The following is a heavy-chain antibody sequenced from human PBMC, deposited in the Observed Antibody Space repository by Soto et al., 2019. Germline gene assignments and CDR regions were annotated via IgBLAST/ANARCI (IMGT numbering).Heavy chain of an antibody. CDR2: TYHSGNP. CDR1: GDTISTGGYT. Sequence: TSETLSLTCDVSGDTISTGGYTWAWIRQPPGKALEWIGHTYHSGNPYYNPSLKSRVIISVDTSKNQFSLELRSVTAADTAVYYWARAYSYGQDFDYWGQGTLVTVSS. V-gene: IGHV4-30-2*01. J-gene: IGHJ4*02. CDR3: ARAYSYGQDFDY. D-gene: IGHD5-18*01.